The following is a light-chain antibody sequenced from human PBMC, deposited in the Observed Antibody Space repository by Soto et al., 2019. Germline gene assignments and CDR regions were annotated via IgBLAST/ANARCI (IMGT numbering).Light chain of an antibody. Sequence: DIQMTQSPSSLSASVGDRVSITCRARQNINTRLNWVQQRPGEVPNLLIYAASTLHSGVPSRFSGSRYGTDFTLTISSLQPEDFANYYCQQAYNHPLTFGQGKRLDIK. CDR1: QNINTR. CDR3: QQAYNHPLT. CDR2: AAS. V-gene: IGKV1-39*01. J-gene: IGKJ5*01.